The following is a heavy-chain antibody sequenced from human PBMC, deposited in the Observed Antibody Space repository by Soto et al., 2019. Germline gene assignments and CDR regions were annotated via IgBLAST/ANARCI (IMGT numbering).Heavy chain of an antibody. CDR3: AKGPAFCGGDCYGIYYYYYMDV. J-gene: IGHJ6*03. D-gene: IGHD2-21*01. Sequence: EVQLLESGGGWVQPGGSLRLSCAASGLNFSSYAMSWVRQAPGKGLEWVSGLSGSGGSAYYADSVKGRFTTSRDNPKNSLYLQMNSLRAEDTAVYYCAKGPAFCGGDCYGIYYYYYMDVWGKGTTVTVSS. CDR2: LSGSGGSA. V-gene: IGHV3-23*01. CDR1: GLNFSSYA.